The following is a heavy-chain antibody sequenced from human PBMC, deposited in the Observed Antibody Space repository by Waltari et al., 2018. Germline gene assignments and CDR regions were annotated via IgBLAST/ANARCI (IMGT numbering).Heavy chain of an antibody. CDR1: GFTFSNYW. Sequence: EVQLVESGGGLVQPGGSLRLSCAASGFTFSNYWMTWVRQAPGKGVEWVANIKQDGSAKYYVDSVKGRFTISRDNARNSLFLQMDSLRAEDTAVYYCARLAVWVAQEDFWGQGTLVTVSS. J-gene: IGHJ4*02. V-gene: IGHV3-7*01. D-gene: IGHD1-26*01. CDR3: ARLAVWVAQEDF. CDR2: IKQDGSAK.